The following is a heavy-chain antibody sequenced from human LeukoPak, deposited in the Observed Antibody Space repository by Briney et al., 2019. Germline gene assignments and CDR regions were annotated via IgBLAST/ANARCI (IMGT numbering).Heavy chain of an antibody. J-gene: IGHJ1*01. D-gene: IGHD3-10*01. CDR2: ISYDGSNK. V-gene: IGHV3-30*04. CDR3: VVRLPASGAH. CDR1: GFTFSSYA. Sequence: GRSLRLSCAASGFTFSSYAMHSVRQAPGKGLEWVAVISYDGSNKYYTDFVKGRFTISRDNSKNTLYLQMNSLRVEDTAMYYCVVRLPASGAHWGQGTLVTVSS.